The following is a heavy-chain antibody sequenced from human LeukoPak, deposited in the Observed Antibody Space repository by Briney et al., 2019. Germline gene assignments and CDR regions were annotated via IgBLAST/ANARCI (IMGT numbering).Heavy chain of an antibody. CDR2: ISSSGSTI. D-gene: IGHD2-15*01. Sequence: GGSLRLSCAASGFTFSSYEMNWVRQAPGKGLEWVSYISSSGSTIYYADSVKGRFTISRDDAKNSLYLQMNSLRAEDTAVYYCARVPNCSGGSCYLHYYYYMDVWGKGTTVTVSS. CDR3: ARVPNCSGGSCYLHYYYYMDV. J-gene: IGHJ6*03. V-gene: IGHV3-48*03. CDR1: GFTFSSYE.